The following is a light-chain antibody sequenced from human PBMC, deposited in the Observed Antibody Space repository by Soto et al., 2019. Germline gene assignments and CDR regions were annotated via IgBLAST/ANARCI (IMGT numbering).Light chain of an antibody. V-gene: IGKV1-5*03. CDR3: QQYNSYSLSRT. J-gene: IGKJ4*01. CDR2: KAS. Sequence: DIQMTQSPSTLSASVGDRVTITCRASQSISSWLAWYQQKPGKAPKLLIYKASSLESGVPSRFSGSGSGTEFTLTISSLQPDDFATYYCQQYNSYSLSRTFGGGTKVDIK. CDR1: QSISSW.